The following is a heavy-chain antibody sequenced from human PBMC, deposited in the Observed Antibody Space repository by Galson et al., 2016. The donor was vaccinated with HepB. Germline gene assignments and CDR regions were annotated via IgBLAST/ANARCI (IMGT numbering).Heavy chain of an antibody. D-gene: IGHD7-27*01. CDR3: AKDAGVYGMEV. Sequence: SLRLSCAASGFTFSSYAMSWVRQAPGKGLEWVSAISGSGGSTYYADPVKGRFTISRDNSKSTVYLQMNSLRAEDTAVYYCAKDAGVYGMEVWGQGTTVTVSS. CDR2: ISGSGGST. CDR1: GFTFSSYA. J-gene: IGHJ6*02. V-gene: IGHV3-23*01.